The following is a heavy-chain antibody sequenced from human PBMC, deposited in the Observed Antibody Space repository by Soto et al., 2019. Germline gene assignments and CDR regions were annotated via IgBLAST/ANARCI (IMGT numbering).Heavy chain of an antibody. CDR3: ARLIVATIIDY. CDR2: ISGSGGST. V-gene: IGHV3-23*01. D-gene: IGHD5-12*01. J-gene: IGHJ4*02. Sequence: PGGSLRLSCAASGFTFSNYGMHWVRQAPGKGLEWVAAISGSGGSTYYADSVKGRFTISRDNSKNTLYLQMNSLRAEDTAVYYCARLIVATIIDYWGQGTLVTVSS. CDR1: GFTFSNYG.